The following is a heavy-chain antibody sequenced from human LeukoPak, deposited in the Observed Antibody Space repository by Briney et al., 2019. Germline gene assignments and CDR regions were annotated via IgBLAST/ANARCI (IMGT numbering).Heavy chain of an antibody. CDR1: GFTFSSYS. CDR3: ASSRYEGGTFDI. D-gene: IGHD3-16*01. CDR2: ISISSSGYI. Sequence: GGSLRLSCAASGFTFSSYSMNWVRQAPGKGLELVSCISISSSGYIYYADSVKGRFTISRDNAKNSLYLQMNSLRAEDTAVYYCASSRYEGGTFDIWGQGTLVTVSS. V-gene: IGHV3-21*01. J-gene: IGHJ3*02.